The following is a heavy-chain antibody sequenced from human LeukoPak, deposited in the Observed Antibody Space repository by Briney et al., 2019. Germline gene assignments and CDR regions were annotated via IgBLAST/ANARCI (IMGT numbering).Heavy chain of an antibody. CDR3: ARGTNYFDY. V-gene: IGHV4-39*01. J-gene: IGHJ4*02. D-gene: IGHD3-10*01. CDR2: IFHSGAT. Sequence: SETLSLTCTVSGDSISSSSFYWGRIRQPPGKGLEWIGSIFHSGATHYSPSLKSRVTTSVDTSKNQFSLSVRYVTAADTAVYYCARGTNYFDYWGQGALVTVSS. CDR1: GDSISSSSFY.